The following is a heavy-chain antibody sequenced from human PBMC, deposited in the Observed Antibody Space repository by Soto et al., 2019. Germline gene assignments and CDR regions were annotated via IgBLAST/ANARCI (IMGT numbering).Heavy chain of an antibody. CDR1: GFTVSSKY. J-gene: IGHJ6*04. CDR2: IQSGGPT. Sequence: EVHLVESGGGLVQPGGSLRLSCAASGFTVSSKYMSWVRQAPGKGLEWVSLIQSGGPTYYADSVKGRFTISRDTSETTLHLQMDSLRAEDTAVYYCARDDVLCDGGRCYGVPLDVWGKGTPVTVSS. CDR3: ARDDVLCDGGRCYGVPLDV. D-gene: IGHD2-15*01. V-gene: IGHV3-66*01.